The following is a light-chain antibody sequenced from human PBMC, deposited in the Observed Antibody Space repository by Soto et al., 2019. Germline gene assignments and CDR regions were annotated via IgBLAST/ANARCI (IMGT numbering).Light chain of an antibody. CDR3: QQRSNWTPFT. CDR2: DAS. J-gene: IGKJ3*01. Sequence: EIVLTQSPATLSLSPGEGATLSCRASQSVSSYLAWYQQKPGQAPRLLIYDASNRATGIPARFSGSGSGIDFSLTISSLEPDDFAVYYCQQRSNWTPFTFDPGTKVDNK. CDR1: QSVSSY. V-gene: IGKV3-11*01.